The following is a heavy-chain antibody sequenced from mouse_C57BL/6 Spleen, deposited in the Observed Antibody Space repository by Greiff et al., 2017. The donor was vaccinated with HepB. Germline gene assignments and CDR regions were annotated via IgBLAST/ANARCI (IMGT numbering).Heavy chain of an antibody. CDR1: GFTFSDYY. V-gene: IGHV5-16*01. Sequence: DVQLVESEGGLVQPGSSMKLSCTASGFTFSDYYMAWVRQVPEKGLEWVANINYDGSSTYYLDSLKSRFIISRDNAKNILYLQMSSLKSEDTATYYCAREDDGYYEWYFDVWGTGTTVTVSS. J-gene: IGHJ1*03. CDR3: AREDDGYYEWYFDV. CDR2: INYDGSST. D-gene: IGHD2-3*01.